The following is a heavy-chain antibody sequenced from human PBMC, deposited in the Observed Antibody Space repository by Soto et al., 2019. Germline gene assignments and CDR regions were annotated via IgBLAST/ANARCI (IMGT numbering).Heavy chain of an antibody. CDR2: IYYSWST. Sequence: QVQLQESGPGLVKPSETLSLTCTVSGGSISSYYWSWIRQPPGKGLEWIGYIYYSWSTNYNPSLKSRVTISVDTSKNQFSLKLSYVTAADTAVYYCAREPGHYYGSGSYNIDWYFDLWGRGTLVTVSS. CDR1: GGSISSYY. J-gene: IGHJ2*01. D-gene: IGHD3-10*01. V-gene: IGHV4-59*01. CDR3: AREPGHYYGSGSYNIDWYFDL.